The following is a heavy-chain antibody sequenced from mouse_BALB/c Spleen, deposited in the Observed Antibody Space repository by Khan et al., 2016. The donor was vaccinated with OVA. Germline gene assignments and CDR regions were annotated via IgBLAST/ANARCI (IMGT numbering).Heavy chain of an antibody. J-gene: IGHJ4*01. D-gene: IGHD3-3*01. CDR2: INPKNGVT. CDR3: ARDAGRD. CDR1: GYTFTEYT. V-gene: IGHV1-22*01. Sequence: VQLQQSGPELVKPGTSVKISCKTSGYTFTEYTLHWVKQSHGKSLEWIGVINPKNGVTSYNQKFKGKATLTVDKSSSTAYMEFSTLTSEDSAVYYCARDAGRDWGQGTSVTVSS.